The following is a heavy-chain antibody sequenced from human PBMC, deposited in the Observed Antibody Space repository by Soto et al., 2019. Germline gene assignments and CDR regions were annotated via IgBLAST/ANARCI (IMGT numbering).Heavy chain of an antibody. J-gene: IGHJ6*02. CDR1: GGSSSSGDYY. CDR2: IYYSGST. Sequence: PSETLSLTCTVSGGSSSSGDYYWSWIRQPPGKGLEWIRYIYYSGSTYYNPSLKSRVTISVDTSKNQFSLKLSSVTAADTAVYYCARDPWELPFYYYCMDVWGQGTTVTVSS. D-gene: IGHD1-26*01. CDR3: ARDPWELPFYYYCMDV. V-gene: IGHV4-30-4*01.